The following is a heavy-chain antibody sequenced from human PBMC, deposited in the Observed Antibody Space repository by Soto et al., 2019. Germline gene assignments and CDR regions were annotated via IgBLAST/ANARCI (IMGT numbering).Heavy chain of an antibody. Sequence: GESLRLSCTTSGFTVSSNYMSWVRQAPGKGLEWVSVIYSGGSTYYADSVKGRFTISRDNSKNTLYLQMNSLRAEDTAVYYCATTDTAMVGEDYYYYGMDVWGQGT. CDR3: ATTDTAMVGEDYYYYGMDV. CDR2: IYSGGST. V-gene: IGHV3-66*01. CDR1: GFTVSSNY. D-gene: IGHD5-18*01. J-gene: IGHJ6*02.